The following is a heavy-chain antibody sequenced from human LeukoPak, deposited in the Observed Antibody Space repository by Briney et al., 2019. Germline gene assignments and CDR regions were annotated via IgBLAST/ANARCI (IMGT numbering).Heavy chain of an antibody. Sequence: PSETLSLTCTVAGRSISSSSYYWGCIRHPPGKGLEWVGSIYYSGSSYYNPSLKSRVTISVDTSKNQFSLKLSSVTAADTAVYYCARHRGEWLGREYFQHWGQGTLVTVSS. CDR3: ARHRGEWLGREYFQH. CDR2: IYYSGSS. CDR1: GRSISSSSYY. D-gene: IGHD6-19*01. J-gene: IGHJ1*01. V-gene: IGHV4-39*01.